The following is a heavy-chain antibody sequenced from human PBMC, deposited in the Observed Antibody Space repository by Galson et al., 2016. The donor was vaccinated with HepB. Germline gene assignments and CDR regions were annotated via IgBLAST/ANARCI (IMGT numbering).Heavy chain of an antibody. Sequence: CAISGDSVSSVTTAWNWIRQSPSRGLEWLGRTYYGSQWHYDYAVSLRSRITVNPDTSTNPFPLQLNSGTPEDTAVYYCARGKFASGFDHWGQGTLVTVSS. V-gene: IGHV6-1*01. CDR1: GDSVSSVTTA. CDR2: TYYGSQWHY. CDR3: ARGKFASGFDH. D-gene: IGHD1-1*01. J-gene: IGHJ4*02.